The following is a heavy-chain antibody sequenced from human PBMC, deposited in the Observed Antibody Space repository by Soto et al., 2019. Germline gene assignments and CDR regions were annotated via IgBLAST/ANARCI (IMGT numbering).Heavy chain of an antibody. CDR3: AADPSSLRYFDWFRRGYYGMDV. CDR1: GFTFTSSA. J-gene: IGHJ6*02. CDR2: IVVGSGNT. V-gene: IGHV1-58*01. Sequence: ASVKVSCKASGFTFTSSAVQWVRQARGQRLEWIGWIVVGSGNTNYAQKFQERVTITRDMSTSTAYMELSSLRSEDTAVYYCAADPSSLRYFDWFRRGYYGMDVWGQGTTVTVSS. D-gene: IGHD3-9*01.